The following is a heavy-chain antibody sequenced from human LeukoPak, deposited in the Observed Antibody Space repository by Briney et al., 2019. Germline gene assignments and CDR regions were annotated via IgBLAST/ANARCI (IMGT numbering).Heavy chain of an antibody. CDR2: INPSGGST. D-gene: IGHD3-22*01. CDR3: ARGVSGYYDSSGYPCLAY. J-gene: IGHJ4*02. V-gene: IGHV1-46*03. CDR1: GYTFTSYY. Sequence: ASVKVSCKASGYTFTSYYMHWVRQAPGQGLEWMGIINPSGGSTSYAQKFQSRVTMTRDTSTSTVYMELSSLRSEDTAVYYCARGVSGYYDSSGYPCLAYWGQGTLVTVSS.